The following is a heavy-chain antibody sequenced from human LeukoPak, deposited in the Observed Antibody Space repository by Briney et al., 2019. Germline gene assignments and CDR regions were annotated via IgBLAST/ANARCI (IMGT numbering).Heavy chain of an antibody. Sequence: SETLSLTCTVSGGSISSSSYYWGWIRQPPGKGLEWIGSIYYSGSTYYNPSLKSRVTISVDTSKNQFSLKLSSVTAADTAVYYCASPALHIAAAGTTVRYYFDYWGQGTLVTVSS. CDR3: ASPALHIAAAGTTVRYYFDY. J-gene: IGHJ4*02. V-gene: IGHV4-39*01. D-gene: IGHD6-13*01. CDR1: GGSISSSSYY. CDR2: IYYSGST.